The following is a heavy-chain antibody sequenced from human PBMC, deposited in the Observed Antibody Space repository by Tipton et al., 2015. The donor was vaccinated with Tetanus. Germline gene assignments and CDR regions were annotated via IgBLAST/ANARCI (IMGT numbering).Heavy chain of an antibody. V-gene: IGHV4-39*01. Sequence: TLSLTCNVSGDSVVSESRLWGWIRQPPGKGLEWVGNIYDSGSTFYNPSLEGRATISIDTSKNQISLTLGSVSAADTAVYYCAGPRIKWGSYAFACWGQGRMVTVSS. J-gene: IGHJ3*01. CDR1: GDSVVSESRL. D-gene: IGHD5-12*01. CDR2: IYDSGST. CDR3: AGPRIKWGSYAFAC.